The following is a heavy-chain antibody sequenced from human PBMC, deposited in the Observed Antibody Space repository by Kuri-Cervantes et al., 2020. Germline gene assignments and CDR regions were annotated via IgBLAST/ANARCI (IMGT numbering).Heavy chain of an antibody. J-gene: IGHJ4*02. CDR2: IYYTGAT. D-gene: IGHD3-3*01. CDR3: AREVNFGGNSQAYFDY. Sequence: SETLSLTCTVSGGSISSGDYYWSWIRQSPGEGLEWIGYIYYTGATFYNPSLGRRLNILLDSSKNQFSLRLTSVTAADTAVYFCAREVNFGGNSQAYFDYWGQGILVTVSS. CDR1: GGSISSGDYY. V-gene: IGHV4-30-4*08.